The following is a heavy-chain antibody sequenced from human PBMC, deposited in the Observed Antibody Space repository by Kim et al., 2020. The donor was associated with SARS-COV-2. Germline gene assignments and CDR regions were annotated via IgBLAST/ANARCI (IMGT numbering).Heavy chain of an antibody. J-gene: IGHJ4*02. V-gene: IGHV4-59*01. Sequence: SETLSLTCTVSGGSISSYYWSWIRQPPGKGLEWIGYIYYSGSTNYNPSLKSRVTISVDTSKNQFSLKLSSVTAADTAVYYCASGLTMRDPDFDYWGQGTLVTVSS. D-gene: IGHD3-3*01. CDR2: IYYSGST. CDR3: ASGLTMRDPDFDY. CDR1: GGSISSYY.